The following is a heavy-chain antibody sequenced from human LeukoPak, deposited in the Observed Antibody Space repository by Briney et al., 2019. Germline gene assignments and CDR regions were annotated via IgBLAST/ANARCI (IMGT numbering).Heavy chain of an antibody. CDR3: AKDRGDVDYDILTGYYLGYYFDY. CDR1: GFTFNSFA. CDR2: ISGSDGTS. Sequence: GGSLRLSCAASGFTFNSFAMNWVRQAPGKGLEWVSSISGSDGTSHYADFVKGRFTISRDNSKNTLYLQMNSLRAEDTAVYYCAKDRGDVDYDILTGYYLGYYFDYWGQGTLVTVSS. J-gene: IGHJ4*02. V-gene: IGHV3-23*01. D-gene: IGHD3-9*01.